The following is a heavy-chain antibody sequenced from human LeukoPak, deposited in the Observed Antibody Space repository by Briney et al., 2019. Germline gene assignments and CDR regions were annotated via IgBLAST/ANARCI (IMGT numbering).Heavy chain of an antibody. CDR2: INPTSTSI. J-gene: IGHJ4*02. CDR3: VRLSRNSDWSGYYYFYKY. D-gene: IGHD3-22*01. Sequence: GGSLRHSCAASGFTFSDYSINWVRQAPGKGLEWVSSINPTSTSIYYADAVKGRFTISRDNAKSSLYLQMNSLRAEDTARYYCVRLSRNSDWSGYYYFYKYWGQGIQVTVSS. V-gene: IGHV3-21*01. CDR1: GFTFSDYS.